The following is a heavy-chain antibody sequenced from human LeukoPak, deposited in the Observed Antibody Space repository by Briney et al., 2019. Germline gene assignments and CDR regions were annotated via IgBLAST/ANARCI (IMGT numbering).Heavy chain of an antibody. CDR1: GGSISSYY. V-gene: IGHV4-4*07. CDR3: AREGIAAAGTDAFDI. J-gene: IGHJ3*02. D-gene: IGHD6-13*01. CDR2: VYTSGST. Sequence: SETLSLTCTVSGGSISSYYWSWIRQPAGKGLEWIGRVYTSGSTNYYPSLKSRVTMSVDTSKNQFSLKLSSVTAADTAVYYCAREGIAAAGTDAFDIWGQGTMVTVSS.